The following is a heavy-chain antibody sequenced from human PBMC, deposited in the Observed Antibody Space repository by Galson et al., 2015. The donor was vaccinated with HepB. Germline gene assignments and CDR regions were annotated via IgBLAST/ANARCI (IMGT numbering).Heavy chain of an antibody. CDR3: VKDRYFYDSNTYYRLDK. D-gene: IGHD3-22*01. V-gene: IGHV3-64D*06. CDR1: EFSFRDFS. Sequence: SLRLSCAGSEFSFRDFSMYWVRQSPGKGLDFVAIISSEGTKTNYGDSVKGRFTVSRDDSKNILFLQMNSLRPDDTAVYYCVKDRYFYDSNTYYRLDKWGPGTLVTVSS. CDR2: ISSEGTKT. J-gene: IGHJ4*02.